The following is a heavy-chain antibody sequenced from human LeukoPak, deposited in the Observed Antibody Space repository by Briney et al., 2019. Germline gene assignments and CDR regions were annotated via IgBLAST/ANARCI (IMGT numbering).Heavy chain of an antibody. J-gene: IGHJ4*02. CDR2: ISGSGGST. CDR3: AKARYYDSSGFKRQYYFDY. V-gene: IGHV3-23*01. Sequence: QPGGSLRLSCAASGFIFSQYSMNWVRQAPGKGLEWVSAISGSGGSTYYADSVKGRFTISRDNSKNTLYLQMNSLRAEDTAVYYCAKARYYDSSGFKRQYYFDYWGQGTLVTVSS. D-gene: IGHD3-22*01. CDR1: GFIFSQYS.